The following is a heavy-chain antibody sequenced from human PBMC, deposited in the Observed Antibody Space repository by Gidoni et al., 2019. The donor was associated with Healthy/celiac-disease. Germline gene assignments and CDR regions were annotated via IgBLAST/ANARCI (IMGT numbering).Heavy chain of an antibody. Sequence: QVQLVQSGAEVKKPGSSVKVSCKASGGTFSSYAISWVRQAPGQGLEWMGGIIPSFGTANYAQKFQGRVTITADKSTSTAYMELSSLRSEDTAVYYCARDYEDYDILTGYYGYFDYWGQGTLVTVSS. CDR2: IIPSFGTA. CDR3: ARDYEDYDILTGYYGYFDY. J-gene: IGHJ4*02. V-gene: IGHV1-69*06. CDR1: GGTFSSYA. D-gene: IGHD3-9*01.